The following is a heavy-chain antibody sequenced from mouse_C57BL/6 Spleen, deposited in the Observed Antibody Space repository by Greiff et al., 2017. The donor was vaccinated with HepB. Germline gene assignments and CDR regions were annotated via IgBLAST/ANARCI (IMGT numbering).Heavy chain of an antibody. J-gene: IGHJ2*01. CDR1: GYTFTSYW. CDR3: ARSAAQARGFDY. CDR2: IDPSDSET. Sequence: QVQLQQPGAELVRPGSSVKLSCKASGYTFTSYWMHWVKQRPIQGLEWIGNIDPSDSETHYNQKFKDKAKLTVDKSYSTAYMQLSSLTSEDSAVYYCARSAAQARGFDYWGQGTTLTVSS. D-gene: IGHD3-2*02. V-gene: IGHV1-52*01.